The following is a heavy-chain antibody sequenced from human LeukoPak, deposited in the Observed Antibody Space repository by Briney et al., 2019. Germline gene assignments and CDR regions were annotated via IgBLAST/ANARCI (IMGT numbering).Heavy chain of an antibody. D-gene: IGHD3-10*01. CDR1: GYTFTSYY. CDR3: ARLRKGWFGDLSFDY. Sequence: ASVKVSCKASGYTFTSYYMHWVRQAPGQGLEWMGINNPSGGSTSYAQKFQGRVTMTRDTSTSTVYMELSSLTSEDTAVYYCARLRKGWFGDLSFDYWGQGTTVTVSS. J-gene: IGHJ4*02. CDR2: NNPSGGST. V-gene: IGHV1-46*01.